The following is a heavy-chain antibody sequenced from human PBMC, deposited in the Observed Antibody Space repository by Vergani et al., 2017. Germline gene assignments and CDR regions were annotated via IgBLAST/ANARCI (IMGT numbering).Heavy chain of an antibody. CDR3: ARALLEGDVISDYHYGMDV. V-gene: IGHV1-2*02. D-gene: IGHD3-16*01. J-gene: IGHJ6*02. Sequence: QVQLVQSGAEVKKPGASVRVSCKGYGYFFSGYFMHWVRQAPGQGLEWMGWINSKSGATNSAQKFQGRVTLTRDTTISTAYMELSSVRFEDTAVYYCARALLEGDVISDYHYGMDVWGQGTTVTVSS. CDR1: GYFFSGYF. CDR2: INSKSGAT.